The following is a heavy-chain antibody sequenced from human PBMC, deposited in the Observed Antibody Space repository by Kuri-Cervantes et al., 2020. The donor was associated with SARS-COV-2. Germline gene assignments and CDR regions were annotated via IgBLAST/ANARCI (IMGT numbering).Heavy chain of an antibody. CDR2: TSSGSTYI. D-gene: IGHD2-15*01. Sequence: LSLTCAASGFTFSSHSMNWVRQAPGKGLEWVSCTSSGSTYIYYVDSVKGRFTISGDNAKNSLYLQMNSLRAEDTTVYYCARAGGSGGTSNYYYYMDVWGKGTTVTVSS. V-gene: IGHV3-21*01. J-gene: IGHJ6*03. CDR3: ARAGGSGGTSNYYYYMDV. CDR1: GFTFSSHS.